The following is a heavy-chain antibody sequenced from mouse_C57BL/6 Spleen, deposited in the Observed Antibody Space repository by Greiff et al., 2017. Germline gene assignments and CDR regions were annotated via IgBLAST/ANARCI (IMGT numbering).Heavy chain of an antibody. CDR1: GYTFTDYN. J-gene: IGHJ2*01. CDR3: ARNPFIYDGYYVD. Sequence: EVQLQESGPELVKPGASVKMSCKASGYTFTDYNMHWVKQSHGKSLEWIGYINPNNGGTSYNQKFKGKATLTVNKSSSTAYMELRSLTSEDSAVYYCARNPFIYDGYYVDWGQGTTLTVSS. CDR2: INPNNGGT. D-gene: IGHD2-3*01. V-gene: IGHV1-22*01.